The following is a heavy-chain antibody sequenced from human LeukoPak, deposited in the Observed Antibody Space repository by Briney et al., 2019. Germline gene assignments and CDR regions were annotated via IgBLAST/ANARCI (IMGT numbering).Heavy chain of an antibody. CDR3: ARGAYNYGLDP. CDR1: GFTFSSYS. Sequence: PGGSLRLSCAASGFTFSSYSMNWVRQAPGKGLQWVSYISDSGAAMYYADSVKGRFTISRDNAKNSLYLQMNSLRAEDTALYYCARGAYNYGLDPWGQGTLVTVSS. CDR2: ISDSGAAM. J-gene: IGHJ5*02. D-gene: IGHD3-16*01. V-gene: IGHV3-48*01.